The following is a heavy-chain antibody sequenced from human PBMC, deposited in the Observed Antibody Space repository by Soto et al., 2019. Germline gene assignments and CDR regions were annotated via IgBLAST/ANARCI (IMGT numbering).Heavy chain of an antibody. CDR1: GFPFSSYA. CDR2: ITSGGGGT. J-gene: IGHJ4*02. Sequence: GGSLRLSCAASGFPFSSYAMTWVRQAPGKGLVWVSRITSGGGGTCHADSVKGRFTISRDNAKNTLYLQMNSLRAEDTAVYYCARGQAIYSSSSPFVYWGQGTLVTVSS. V-gene: IGHV3-74*01. CDR3: ARGQAIYSSSSPFVY. D-gene: IGHD6-6*01.